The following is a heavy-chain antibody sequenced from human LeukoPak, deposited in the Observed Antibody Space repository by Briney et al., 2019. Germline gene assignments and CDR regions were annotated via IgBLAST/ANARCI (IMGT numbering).Heavy chain of an antibody. CDR1: GFTFSTYW. V-gene: IGHV3-7*01. J-gene: IGHJ3*02. CDR3: ARSFNYYDSSGPIIPIRAFDI. D-gene: IGHD3-22*01. Sequence: PGGSLRLSCSASGFTFSTYWMSWVRQAPGKGLEWVANMRRDGNEIYYLDSVRGRFTISRDNAKNSLYLQMNSLRAEDTAVYYCARSFNYYDSSGPIIPIRAFDIWGQGTMVTVSS. CDR2: MRRDGNEI.